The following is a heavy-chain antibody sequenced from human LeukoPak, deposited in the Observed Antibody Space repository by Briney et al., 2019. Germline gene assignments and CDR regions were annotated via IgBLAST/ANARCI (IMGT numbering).Heavy chain of an antibody. CDR3: APTAEAYTSWWKV. CDR2: INPDSGFT. J-gene: IGHJ4*02. CDR1: GYKFTDDY. D-gene: IGHD3-16*01. V-gene: IGHV1-2*02. Sequence: ASVKVSCKASGYKFTDDYMHWVRQAPGQGLEFMGWINPDSGFTNYALKFKGRVTMTRDTSISTAYLEVRSLTSDDTAVYYCAPTAEAYTSWWKVWGQGTLVTVSS.